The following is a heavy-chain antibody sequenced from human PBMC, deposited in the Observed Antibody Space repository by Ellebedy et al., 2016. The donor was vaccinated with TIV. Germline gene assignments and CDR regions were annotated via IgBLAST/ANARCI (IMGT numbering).Heavy chain of an antibody. D-gene: IGHD7-27*01. V-gene: IGHV3-72*01. CDR3: ARDSLWDGMDV. CDR2: IRYKANGGTT. Sequence: GESLKISCAASGFTVSDHYIDWVRQAPGKGLEWVGFIRYKANGGTTEFTASVQGRFTISRDDSQNSVFLHMNSLKTEDTAVYYCARDSLWDGMDVWGPGTTVTVSS. CDR1: GFTVSDHY. J-gene: IGHJ6*02.